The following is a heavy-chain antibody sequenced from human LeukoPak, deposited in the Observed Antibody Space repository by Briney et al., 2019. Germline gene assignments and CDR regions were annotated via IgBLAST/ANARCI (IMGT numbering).Heavy chain of an antibody. Sequence: SETLSLTCSVSGGPFGSHYWSWIRQVPGKGLEWIGYIYHTGSTNYNPSLRSRVLISLDTSKNQFSLKLTSVTAADTAVYYCARLVDARLQAVADVWGQGTTVTVSS. CDR2: IYHTGST. J-gene: IGHJ6*02. D-gene: IGHD2-8*01. CDR1: GGPFGSHY. CDR3: ARLVDARLQAVADV. V-gene: IGHV4-59*08.